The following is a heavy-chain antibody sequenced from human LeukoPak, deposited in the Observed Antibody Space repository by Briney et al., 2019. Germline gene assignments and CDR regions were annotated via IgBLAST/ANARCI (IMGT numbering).Heavy chain of an antibody. J-gene: IGHJ4*02. Sequence: ASVKVSCKTSGYIFSGHHLHWLRQAPGQEPEWMVWIDPATGGTQYKQKFQGRITVTRDTSIRTTYMELSSLTSGDTAVYYCARGWSGGDDNWGQGTLVTVSS. CDR2: IDPATGGT. V-gene: IGHV1-2*02. CDR1: GYIFSGHH. D-gene: IGHD3-3*01. CDR3: ARGWSGGDDN.